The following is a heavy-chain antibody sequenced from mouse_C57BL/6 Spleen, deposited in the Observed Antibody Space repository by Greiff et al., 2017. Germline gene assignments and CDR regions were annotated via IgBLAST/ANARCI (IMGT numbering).Heavy chain of an antibody. V-gene: IGHV1-19*01. J-gene: IGHJ2*01. D-gene: IGHD2-2*01. Sequence: VQLQQSGPVLVKPGASVKMSCKDSGYTFTDYYMNWVKQSHGKSLEWIGVINPYNGGTSYNQKFKGKATLTVDKSSSTAYMELNSLTSEDSAVYYCAREVTTDYWGQGTTLTVSS. CDR1: GYTFTDYY. CDR2: INPYNGGT. CDR3: AREVTTDY.